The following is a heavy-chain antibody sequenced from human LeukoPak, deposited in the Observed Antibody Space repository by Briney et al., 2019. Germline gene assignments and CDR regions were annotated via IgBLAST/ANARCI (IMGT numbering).Heavy chain of an antibody. CDR2: IYTSGST. V-gene: IGHV4-61*02. CDR1: GGSISSGSYY. D-gene: IGHD6-19*01. J-gene: IGHJ6*02. CDR3: ATRTGYSSGWPYRGYYGMDV. Sequence: SQTLSLTCTVSGGSISSGSYYWSWIRQPAGKGLEWIGRIYTSGSTNYNPSLKSRVTISVDTSKNQFSLKLSSVTAADTAVYYCATRTGYSSGWPYRGYYGMDVWGQGTTVTVSS.